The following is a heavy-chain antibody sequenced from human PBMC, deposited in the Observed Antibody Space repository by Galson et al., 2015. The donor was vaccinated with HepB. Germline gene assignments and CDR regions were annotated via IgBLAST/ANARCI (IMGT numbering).Heavy chain of an antibody. CDR2: IWYDGSNK. Sequence: SLRLSCAASGFTFSSYGMHWVRQAPGKGLEWVAVIWYDGSNKYYADSVKGRFTISRDNSKNTLYLQMNSLRAEDTAVYYCARVAQQLVVGHFDYWGQGTLVTVSS. CDR3: ARVAQQLVVGHFDY. J-gene: IGHJ4*02. CDR1: GFTFSSYG. V-gene: IGHV3-33*08. D-gene: IGHD6-13*01.